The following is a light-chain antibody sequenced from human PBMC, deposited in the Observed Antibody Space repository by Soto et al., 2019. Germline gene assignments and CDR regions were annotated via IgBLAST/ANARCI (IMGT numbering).Light chain of an antibody. J-gene: IGKJ4*01. CDR1: QGISNY. V-gene: IGKV1-27*01. Sequence: DIQRTQSPSSLSASVGDRVTITCRASQGISNYLAWYKQKPGKVPHLLIYAASTLQSGVPSRFSVIGSGTDFTLTIRSLKPEDVATYYCQKYNSAPTFGEGTKVDTK. CDR2: AAS. CDR3: QKYNSAPT.